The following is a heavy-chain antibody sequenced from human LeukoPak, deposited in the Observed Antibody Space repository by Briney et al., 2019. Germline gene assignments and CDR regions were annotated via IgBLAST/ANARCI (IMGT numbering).Heavy chain of an antibody. CDR3: ARDLYSSSDGYYFDY. V-gene: IGHV4-39*07. CDR1: GGSVSSGSYY. D-gene: IGHD6-6*01. CDR2: INHSGST. J-gene: IGHJ4*02. Sequence: SETLSLTCTVSGGSVSSGSYYWSWIRQPPGKGLEWIGEINHSGSTNYNPSLKSRVTISVDTSKNQFSLKLSSVTAADTAVYYCARDLYSSSDGYYFDYWGQGTLVTVSS.